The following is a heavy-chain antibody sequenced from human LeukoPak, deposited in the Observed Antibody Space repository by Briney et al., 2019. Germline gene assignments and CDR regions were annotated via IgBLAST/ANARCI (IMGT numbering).Heavy chain of an antibody. Sequence: GGSLRLSCAASGFTFSDFTMNWVRQAPGKGLEWVSCISGRSSSYIYYSDSVRGRFTISRDNAKNSLYLQMNSLTAEDTAVYYCARAVPGFDYWGQGTLVTVSS. CDR2: ISGRSSSYI. D-gene: IGHD1-14*01. J-gene: IGHJ4*02. V-gene: IGHV3-21*01. CDR3: ARAVPGFDY. CDR1: GFTFSDFT.